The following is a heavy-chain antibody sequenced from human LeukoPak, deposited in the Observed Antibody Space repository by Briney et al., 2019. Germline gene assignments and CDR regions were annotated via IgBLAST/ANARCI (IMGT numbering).Heavy chain of an antibody. V-gene: IGHV3-30*18. CDR2: ISYDGSNK. CDR1: GFTFSSYG. J-gene: IGHJ6*03. Sequence: GGSLRLSCAASGFTFSSYGMHWVRQAPGKGLEWVAVISYDGSNKYYADSVKGRFTISRDNSKNTLYLQMNSLRAEDTAVYYCAKDGQQQLGYYYYYYMDVWGKGTTVTVSS. CDR3: AKDGQQQLGYYYYYYMDV. D-gene: IGHD6-13*01.